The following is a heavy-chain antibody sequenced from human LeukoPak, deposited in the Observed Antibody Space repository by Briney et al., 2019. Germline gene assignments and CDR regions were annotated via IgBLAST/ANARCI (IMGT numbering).Heavy chain of an antibody. V-gene: IGHV3-30*02. CDR1: GFTFSSYG. CDR3: AKRNIVATLGAFDI. J-gene: IGHJ3*02. D-gene: IGHD5-12*01. Sequence: GGSLRLSCAASGFTFSSYGMHWVRQAPGKGLEWVAFIRYDGSNKYYADSVKGRFTISRDNSKNTLYLQMNSLRAEDTAVYYCAKRNIVATLGAFDIWGQGTMVTVSS. CDR2: IRYDGSNK.